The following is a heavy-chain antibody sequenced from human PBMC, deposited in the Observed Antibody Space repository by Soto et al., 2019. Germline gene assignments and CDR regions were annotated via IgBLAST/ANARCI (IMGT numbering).Heavy chain of an antibody. CDR2: IYHSGST. D-gene: IGHD4-17*01. Sequence: QVQLQESGPGLVKPSGTLSLTCAVSSGSISSSNWWSWVRQPPGKGLGWIGEIYHSGSTNYNPSLKIRVTISVDKSKNQFSLKLSSVTAADTAVYYCAREGMTTGDYFDYWGQGTLVTVSS. J-gene: IGHJ4*02. V-gene: IGHV4-4*02. CDR3: AREGMTTGDYFDY. CDR1: SGSISSSNW.